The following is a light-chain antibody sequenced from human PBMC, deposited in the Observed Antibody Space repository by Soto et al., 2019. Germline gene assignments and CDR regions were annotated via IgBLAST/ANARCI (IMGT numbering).Light chain of an antibody. J-gene: IGLJ3*02. Sequence: QSVLTQPPSASGTPGQRVTISCSGSSSNIGSNYVYWYQQLPGTAPKLLIYRNNQRPSGVPDRFSGSKSGTSASLAISGLRSEDEADYYCAACDDSLSGGVFCGGTKLTVL. V-gene: IGLV1-47*01. CDR2: RNN. CDR3: AACDDSLSGGV. CDR1: SSNIGSNY.